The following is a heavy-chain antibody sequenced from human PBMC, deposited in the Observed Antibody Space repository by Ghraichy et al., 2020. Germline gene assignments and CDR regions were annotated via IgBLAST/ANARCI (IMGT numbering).Heavy chain of an antibody. CDR3: AKDNSDYYYYYMDV. D-gene: IGHD1-1*01. J-gene: IGHJ6*03. CDR2: ISWNSGSI. CDR1: GFTFDDYA. Sequence: GGSLRLSCAASGFTFDDYAMHWVRQAPGKGLEWVSGISWNSGSIGYADSVKGRFTISRDNAKNSLYLQMNSLRAEDTALYYCAKDNSDYYYYYMDVWGKGTTVTVSS. V-gene: IGHV3-9*01.